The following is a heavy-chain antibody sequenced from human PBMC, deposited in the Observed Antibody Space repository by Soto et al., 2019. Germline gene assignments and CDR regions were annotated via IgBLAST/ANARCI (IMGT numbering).Heavy chain of an antibody. Sequence: GGSLRLSCAASGFTFSSYWMHWVRQAPGKGLVWVSRINSDGSSTSYADSVKGRFTISRDNAKNTLYLQMNSLRAEDTAVYYCARGGGCSGGSCYYYYYMDVWGKGTTVTVSS. CDR2: INSDGSST. J-gene: IGHJ6*03. D-gene: IGHD2-15*01. CDR1: GFTFSSYW. V-gene: IGHV3-74*01. CDR3: ARGGGCSGGSCYYYYYMDV.